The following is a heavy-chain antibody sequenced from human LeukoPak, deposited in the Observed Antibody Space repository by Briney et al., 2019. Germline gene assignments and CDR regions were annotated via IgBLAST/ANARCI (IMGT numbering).Heavy chain of an antibody. CDR3: ARDFPRGIKETSD. Sequence: GGSLRLSCAASGFTVSSNYMSWVRQAPGKGLEWVSVIYSGGSTYYADSVKGRFTISRDNSKSTLYLQMNSLRAEDTAVYYCARDFPRGIKETSDWGQGTLVTVSS. CDR2: IYSGGST. D-gene: IGHD2/OR15-2a*01. V-gene: IGHV3-66*02. CDR1: GFTVSSNY. J-gene: IGHJ4*02.